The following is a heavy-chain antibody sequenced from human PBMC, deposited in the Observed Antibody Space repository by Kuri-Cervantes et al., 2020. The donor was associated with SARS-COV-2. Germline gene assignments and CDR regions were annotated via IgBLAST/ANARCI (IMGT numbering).Heavy chain of an antibody. Sequence: GGSLRLSCAASGFTFSGHWIHWVRQAPGKGLVWVSRINTDGTYTNNGDSVKGRSTLSRENDKNMLFLQMNSLSAEDTAVYYCVRDGDHWNFDYWGQGTLVTVSS. V-gene: IGHV3-74*01. J-gene: IGHJ4*02. CDR2: INTDGTYT. CDR1: GFTFSGHW. CDR3: VRDGDHWNFDY. D-gene: IGHD1-1*01.